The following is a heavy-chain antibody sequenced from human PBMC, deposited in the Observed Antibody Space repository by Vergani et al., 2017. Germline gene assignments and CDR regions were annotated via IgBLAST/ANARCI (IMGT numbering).Heavy chain of an antibody. Sequence: QVQLQESGPGLVKPSETLSLTCTVSGGSISSYYWSWIWQRPGPGLEWIGYIYYSGSTNYNPSLTSRVTISVDTSKNHFSLRLRSVTAAATAVYYCARVATTVVTPAARDAFDVWGQGTMVTVSS. CDR2: IYYSGST. CDR3: ARVATTVVTPAARDAFDV. V-gene: IGHV4-59*01. CDR1: GGSISSYY. J-gene: IGHJ3*01. D-gene: IGHD4-23*01.